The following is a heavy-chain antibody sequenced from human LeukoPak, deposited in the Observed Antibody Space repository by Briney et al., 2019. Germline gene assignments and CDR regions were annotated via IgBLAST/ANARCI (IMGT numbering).Heavy chain of an antibody. CDR2: ISYDGSNK. D-gene: IGHD4-11*01. J-gene: IGHJ4*02. CDR1: GFTFRSYA. V-gene: IGHV3-30*04. CDR3: ARSVPDYTRFDY. Sequence: GGSLRLSCAASGFTFRSYAMHWARQAPGKGLEWVAVISYDGSNKYYADSVKGRFTISRDNSENTLYLQMNSLRAEDTAVYYCARSVPDYTRFDYWGQGALVTVSS.